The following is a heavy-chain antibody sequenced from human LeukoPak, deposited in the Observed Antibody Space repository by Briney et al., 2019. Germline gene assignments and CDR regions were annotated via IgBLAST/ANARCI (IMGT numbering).Heavy chain of an antibody. J-gene: IGHJ4*02. V-gene: IGHV4-39*01. CDR3: AKSGGYGLIDY. CDR1: GASISGTAYY. CDR2: IYYSGST. D-gene: IGHD1-26*01. Sequence: PSETLSLTCTVSGASISGTAYYWGWVRQPPQKGLEWIGNIYYSGSTYYNASLQSRVTISIDTSKNQFSLRLSSVTAADTAMYFCAKSGGYGLIDYWGQGTLVTVSS.